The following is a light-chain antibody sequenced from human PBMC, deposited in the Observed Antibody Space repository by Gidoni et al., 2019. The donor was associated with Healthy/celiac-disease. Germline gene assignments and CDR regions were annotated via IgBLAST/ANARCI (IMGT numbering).Light chain of an antibody. CDR1: QSISSY. CDR3: QQSYSTLSYT. V-gene: IGKV1-39*01. J-gene: IGKJ2*01. CDR2: AAS. Sequence: DIQMTQCPSSLSASVGDRVTITCRASQSISSYLNWYQQKPGKAPKLLIYAASSLQSGVPSRFSGSGSGTDFTLTISSLQPEDFATYYCQQSYSTLSYTFGQGTKLEIK.